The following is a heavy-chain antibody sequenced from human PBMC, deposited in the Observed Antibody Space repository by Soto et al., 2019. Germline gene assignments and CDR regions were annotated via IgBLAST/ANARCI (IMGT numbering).Heavy chain of an antibody. D-gene: IGHD5-12*01. CDR1: GGTFGNSA. V-gene: IGHV1-69*12. Sequence: QVQLVQSGAEVKKPGSSVTVSCKASGGTFGNSAISWVRQAPGQGLEWMGGIIPSFPTPDSAQKFHGRVTITGDESTSTADMELTSLGSEDTAVYCCARDKDRLQLGGNYSYGMDVWGQGTTVTVSS. CDR3: ARDKDRLQLGGNYSYGMDV. CDR2: IIPSFPTP. J-gene: IGHJ6*02.